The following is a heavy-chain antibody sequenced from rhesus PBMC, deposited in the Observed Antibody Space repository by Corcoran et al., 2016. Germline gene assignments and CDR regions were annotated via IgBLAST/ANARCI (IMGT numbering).Heavy chain of an antibody. V-gene: IGHV4-173*01. CDR1: GGSISSNY. D-gene: IGHD4-23*01. Sequence: QLQLQESGPGLVKPSETLSLTCAVSGGSISSNYWSWLRQPPGKGLEWIGRISGSGGSTDYNPSLKSRVTISTYTAKNQLSLKLSSVTASVTAVYYCARDPPYSNYFDYWGQGVLVTVSS. CDR3: ARDPPYSNYFDY. J-gene: IGHJ4*01. CDR2: ISGSGGST.